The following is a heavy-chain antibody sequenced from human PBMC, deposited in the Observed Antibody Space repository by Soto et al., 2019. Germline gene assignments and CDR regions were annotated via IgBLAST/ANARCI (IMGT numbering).Heavy chain of an antibody. CDR2: ISSSGSTI. Sequence: PGGSLRLSCAASGFTFSSYEMNWVRQAPGKGLEWVSYISSSGSTIYYADSVKGRFTISRDNAKNSLYLQMNSLRAEDTAVYYCARFADLGGRDDRKLQPYYYYYGMDVWGQGTTVTVSS. CDR3: ARFADLGGRDDRKLQPYYYYYGMDV. V-gene: IGHV3-48*03. J-gene: IGHJ6*02. CDR1: GFTFSSYE. D-gene: IGHD1-1*01.